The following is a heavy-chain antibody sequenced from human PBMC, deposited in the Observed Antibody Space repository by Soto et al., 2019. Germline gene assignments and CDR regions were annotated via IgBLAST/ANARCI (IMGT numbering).Heavy chain of an antibody. V-gene: IGHV3-7*03. Sequence: GGSLRLSCAASGFTFSSYWMSWVRQAPGKGLEWVANIKQDGSEKFYVDSVKGRFTISKDNAKNSVYLQMNSLRAEDTAVYYCARGHTTSPNWFDPWGQGTLVTVSS. D-gene: IGHD2-2*01. CDR3: ARGHTTSPNWFDP. CDR2: IKQDGSEK. CDR1: GFTFSSYW. J-gene: IGHJ5*02.